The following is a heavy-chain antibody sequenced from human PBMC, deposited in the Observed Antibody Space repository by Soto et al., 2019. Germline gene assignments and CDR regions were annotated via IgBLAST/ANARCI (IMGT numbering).Heavy chain of an antibody. Sequence: SETLSLTCAVYGGSFSGYYWSWIRQPPGKGLEWIGEINHSGSTNYNPSLKSRVTISVDTSKNQFSLKLSSVTAADTAVYYCACFYYDSSGYYSGDYWGQGTPVTVSS. V-gene: IGHV4-34*01. CDR2: INHSGST. D-gene: IGHD3-22*01. J-gene: IGHJ4*02. CDR3: ACFYYDSSGYYSGDY. CDR1: GGSFSGYY.